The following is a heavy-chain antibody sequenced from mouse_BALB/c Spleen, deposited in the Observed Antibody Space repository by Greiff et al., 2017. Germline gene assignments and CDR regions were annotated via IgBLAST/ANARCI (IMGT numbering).Heavy chain of an antibody. CDR1: GYTFTDYY. Sequence: EVQLQQSGPELVKPGASVKMSCKASGYTFTDYYMDWVKQSHGESFEWIGRVNPYNGGTSYNQKFKGKATLTVDKSSSTAYMELNSLTSEDSAVYYCARGDYGPSWYFDVWGAGTTVTVSS. CDR2: VNPYNGGT. J-gene: IGHJ1*01. D-gene: IGHD1-1*02. CDR3: ARGDYGPSWYFDV. V-gene: IGHV1-19*01.